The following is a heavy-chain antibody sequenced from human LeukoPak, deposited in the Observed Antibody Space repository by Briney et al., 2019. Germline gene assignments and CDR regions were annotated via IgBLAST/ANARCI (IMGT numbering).Heavy chain of an antibody. CDR1: RGTFSSYA. CDR2: IIPIFGTA. J-gene: IGHJ5*02. Sequence: GASVKVSCKASRGTFSSYAISWVRQAPGQGLEWMGGIIPIFGTANYAQKFQGRVTITTDESTSTAYMELSSLRSEDTAVYYCARDGSSGYREGFDPWGQGTLVTVSS. D-gene: IGHD3-22*01. CDR3: ARDGSSGYREGFDP. V-gene: IGHV1-69*05.